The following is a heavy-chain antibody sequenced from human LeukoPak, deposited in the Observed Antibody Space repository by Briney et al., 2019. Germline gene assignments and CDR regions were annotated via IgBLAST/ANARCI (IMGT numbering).Heavy chain of an antibody. CDR1: GGSINNYY. J-gene: IGHJ4*02. CDR2: IFYNGGT. Sequence: SETLSLTCTVSGGSINNYYWSWVRQPPGEGLEWIAYIFYNGGTNYNPSLKTRVTISVDTSKNHFSLRLNSVSAADTAVYYCARFSQYFDTSSHYLDYWGQGILVTVSS. CDR3: ARFSQYFDTSSHYLDY. V-gene: IGHV4-59*08. D-gene: IGHD3-22*01.